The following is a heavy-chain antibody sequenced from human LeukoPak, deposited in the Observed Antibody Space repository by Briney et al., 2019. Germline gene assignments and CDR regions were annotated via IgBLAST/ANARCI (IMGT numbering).Heavy chain of an antibody. D-gene: IGHD3-3*01. CDR3: ARRPANDFWSGFHIDY. CDR2: IYYSGST. J-gene: IGHJ4*02. Sequence: SETLSLTRTVSGGSISSSSYYWGWIRRPPGRGLEWIGSIYYSGSTYYNPSLKSRVTISVDTSKNQFSLKLSSVTAADTAVYYCARRPANDFWSGFHIDYWGQGTLVTVSS. CDR1: GGSISSSSYY. V-gene: IGHV4-39*01.